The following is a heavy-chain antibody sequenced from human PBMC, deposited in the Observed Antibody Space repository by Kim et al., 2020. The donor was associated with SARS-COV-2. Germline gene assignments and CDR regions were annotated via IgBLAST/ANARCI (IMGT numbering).Heavy chain of an antibody. V-gene: IGHV1-69*13. D-gene: IGHD6-6*01. CDR3: ARAPSQGGDSSSSRYRYYYYYMDV. CDR1: GGTFSSYA. CDR2: IIPIFGTA. J-gene: IGHJ6*03. Sequence: SVKVSCKASGGTFSSYAISWVRQAPGQGLEWMGGIIPIFGTANYAQKFQGRVTITADESMSTAYMELSSLRSEDTAVYYCARAPSQGGDSSSSRYRYYYYYMDVWGKGTTVTVSS.